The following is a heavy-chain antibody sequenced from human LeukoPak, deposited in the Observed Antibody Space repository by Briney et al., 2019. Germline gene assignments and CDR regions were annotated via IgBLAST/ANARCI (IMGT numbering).Heavy chain of an antibody. CDR2: ISAYNGNT. J-gene: IGHJ5*02. CDR1: GYTFTSYG. V-gene: IGHV1-18*01. Sequence: GASVKVSCKASGYTFTSYGISWVRQAPGQGLEWMGWISAYNGNTNYAQKLQGRVTMTTDTSTSTAYMELRSLRSDDTAVYYCARVVGIAAAENWFDPWGQGTLVTVPS. D-gene: IGHD6-13*01. CDR3: ARVVGIAAAENWFDP.